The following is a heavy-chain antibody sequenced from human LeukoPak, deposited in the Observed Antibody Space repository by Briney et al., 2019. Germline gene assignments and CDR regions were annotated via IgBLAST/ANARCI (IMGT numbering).Heavy chain of an antibody. V-gene: IGHV3-30*04. CDR2: ISYDGSNK. Sequence: PGRSLRLSCAASGFTFSSYAMHWVRQAPGKGLEWVAVISYDGSNKYYADSVKGRFTISRDNSKDTLYLQMNSLRAEDTAVYYCARGSPARTGIVGTPLRYWGQGTLVTVSS. CDR1: GFTFSSYA. CDR3: ARGSPARTGIVGTPLRY. J-gene: IGHJ4*02. D-gene: IGHD1-26*01.